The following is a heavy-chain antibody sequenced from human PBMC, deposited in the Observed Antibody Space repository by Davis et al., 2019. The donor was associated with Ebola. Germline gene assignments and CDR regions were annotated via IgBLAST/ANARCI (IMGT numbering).Heavy chain of an antibody. CDR1: GGSISSYY. CDR3: AGTQYSSGWSFDY. D-gene: IGHD6-19*01. Sequence: MPSETLSLTCTVSGGSISSYYWNWIRQPPGKGLEWIGYIYDSGSTNYNPSLKSRVTISVDASKNQFSLKLSSVTAADTAVYYCAGTQYSSGWSFDYWGQGTLVTVSS. V-gene: IGHV4-59*01. CDR2: IYDSGST. J-gene: IGHJ4*02.